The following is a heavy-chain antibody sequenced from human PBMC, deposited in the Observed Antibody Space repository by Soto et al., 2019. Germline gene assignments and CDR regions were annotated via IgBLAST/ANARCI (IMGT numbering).Heavy chain of an antibody. J-gene: IGHJ4*02. CDR3: ARTGSNGFLDY. D-gene: IGHD3-16*01. CDR2: ITGSSNTI. V-gene: IGHV3-48*04. CDR1: GFTLSSYS. Sequence: EVQLVESGGDLVQPGGSLRLSCEASGFTLSSYSMNWVRQAPGKGLEWVSYITGSSNTIYYRDSVKGRFIISRDNAKNSLYLQVNIQRVDDTAVYYCARTGSNGFLDYWGQWTRVTVSS.